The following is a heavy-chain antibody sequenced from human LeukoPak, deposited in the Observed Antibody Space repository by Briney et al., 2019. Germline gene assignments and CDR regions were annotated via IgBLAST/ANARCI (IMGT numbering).Heavy chain of an antibody. CDR2: ICHSGST. D-gene: IGHD4-17*01. V-gene: IGHV4-30-2*01. CDR3: ARVYGDYLNFDY. J-gene: IGHJ4*02. Sequence: SETLSLTCAVSGGSISSGGYSWSWIRQPPGKGLEWIGYICHSGSTYYNPSLKSRVTISVDRSKNQFSLKLSSVTAADTAVYYCARVYGDYLNFDYWGQGTLVTVSS. CDR1: GGSISSGGYS.